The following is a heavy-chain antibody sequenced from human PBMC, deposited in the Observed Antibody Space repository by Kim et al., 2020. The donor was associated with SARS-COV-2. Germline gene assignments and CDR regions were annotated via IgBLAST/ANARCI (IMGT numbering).Heavy chain of an antibody. CDR1: GYTFTGYY. Sequence: ASVKVSCKASGYTFTGYYMHWVRQAPGQGLEWMGWINPNSGGTNYAQKFQGRVTMTRDTSISTAYMELSRLRSDDTAVYYCARVSSSTSCYTDLWGICWFDPWGQGTLVTVSS. CDR3: ARVSSSTSCYTDLWGICWFDP. D-gene: IGHD2-2*02. CDR2: INPNSGGT. J-gene: IGHJ5*02. V-gene: IGHV1-2*02.